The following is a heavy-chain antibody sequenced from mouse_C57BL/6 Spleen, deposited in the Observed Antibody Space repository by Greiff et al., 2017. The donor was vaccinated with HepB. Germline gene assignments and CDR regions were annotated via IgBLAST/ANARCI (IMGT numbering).Heavy chain of an antibody. CDR2: ISNGGGST. D-gene: IGHD2-1*01. V-gene: IGHV5-12*01. Sequence: EVQGVESGGGLVQPGGSLKLSCAASGFTFSDYYMYWVRQTPEKRLEWVAYISNGGGSTYYPDTVKGRFTISRDNAKNTLYLQMSRLKSEDTAMYYCAKRRSTGGFAYWGQGTLVTVSA. CDR1: GFTFSDYY. CDR3: AKRRSTGGFAY. J-gene: IGHJ3*01.